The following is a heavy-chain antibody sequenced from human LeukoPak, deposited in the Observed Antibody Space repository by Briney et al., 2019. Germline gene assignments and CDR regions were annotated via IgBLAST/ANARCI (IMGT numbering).Heavy chain of an antibody. V-gene: IGHV4-59*01. J-gene: IGHJ4*02. D-gene: IGHD3-22*01. CDR3: ARVYYYDSSGYSHTFDY. Sequence: SSETLSLTCTVSGGSISSYYWSSIRQPPGKGLEWIGYIYYSGSTNYNPSLKSRVTISVDTSKNQFSLKLSSVTAADTAVYYCARVYYYDSSGYSHTFDYWGQGTLVTVSS. CDR1: GGSISSYY. CDR2: IYYSGST.